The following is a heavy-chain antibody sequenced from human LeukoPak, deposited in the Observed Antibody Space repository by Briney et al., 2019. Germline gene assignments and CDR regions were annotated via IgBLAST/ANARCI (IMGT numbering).Heavy chain of an antibody. CDR3: AKDQGYSYYYLDY. V-gene: IGHV3-23*01. J-gene: IGHJ4*02. CDR2: INGNGAST. D-gene: IGHD5-18*01. Sequence: GGSLRLSCAASGFTFDTHAMSWVRQAPGKGLEWVSGINGNGASTYYSDSVKGRFAISRDNSKNTLYLQMSTLRAEDTAVYYCAKDQGYSYYYLDYWGQGTLVTVSS. CDR1: GFTFDTHA.